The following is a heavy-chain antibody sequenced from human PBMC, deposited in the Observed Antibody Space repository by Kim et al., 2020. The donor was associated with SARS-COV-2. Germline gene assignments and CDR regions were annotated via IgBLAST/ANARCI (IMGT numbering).Heavy chain of an antibody. Sequence: SETLSLTCTVSGGSISSYYWSWIRQPPGKGLEWIGYXYYSGSTNYNPSLKSRXTISVDTXKNQFSLKLSSVTAXDXXXYXXXRLGGXGNWYFDLWGXGT. CDR2: XYYSGST. V-gene: IGHV4-59*13. CDR3: XRLGGXGNWYFDL. D-gene: IGHD3-16*01. CDR1: GGSISSYY. J-gene: IGHJ2*01.